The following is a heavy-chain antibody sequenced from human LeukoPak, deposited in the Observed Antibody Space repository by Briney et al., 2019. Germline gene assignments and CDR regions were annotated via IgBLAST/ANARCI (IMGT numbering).Heavy chain of an antibody. J-gene: IGHJ5*01. Sequence: GGSLRLSCAASGFTFDDYAMHWGRHAPGKGLEWVSGIRWNSGSKGYADSVKGRFTISRENAKNSLYLQMDSLSSEDTALYYCVKDSKQWLVRAGWFDSWGQGTLVTVSS. CDR3: VKDSKQWLVRAGWFDS. D-gene: IGHD6-19*01. CDR1: GFTFDDYA. CDR2: IRWNSGSK. V-gene: IGHV3-9*01.